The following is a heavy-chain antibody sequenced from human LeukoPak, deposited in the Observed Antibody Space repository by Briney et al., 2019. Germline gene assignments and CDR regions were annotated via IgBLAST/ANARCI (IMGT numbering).Heavy chain of an antibody. D-gene: IGHD2-21*02. CDR2: ISSSGSTI. Sequence: GGSLRLSCAASGFTFSSYEMNWVRQAPGKGLEWVSYISSSGSTINYADSVKGRFTISRDNAKNTLYLQMNSLRAEDTAVYYCARDGLAYCDGDCYSWGQGTLVTVSS. CDR1: GFTFSSYE. CDR3: ARDGLAYCDGDCYS. J-gene: IGHJ4*02. V-gene: IGHV3-48*03.